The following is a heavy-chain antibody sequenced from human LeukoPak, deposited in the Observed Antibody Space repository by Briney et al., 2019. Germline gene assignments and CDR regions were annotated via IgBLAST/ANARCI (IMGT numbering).Heavy chain of an antibody. D-gene: IGHD6-19*01. V-gene: IGHV3-21*01. CDR2: ISSSSSYI. CDR1: GFTFSSYS. CDR3: ARDSSGWVSTFNFDY. J-gene: IGHJ4*02. Sequence: GGSLRLSCAASGFTFSSYSMNWVRQAPGKGLEWVSSISSSSSYIYYADSVKGRFTISRDNAKNSLYLQMNSLRVEDTAVYYCARDSSGWVSTFNFDYWGQGTLVTVSS.